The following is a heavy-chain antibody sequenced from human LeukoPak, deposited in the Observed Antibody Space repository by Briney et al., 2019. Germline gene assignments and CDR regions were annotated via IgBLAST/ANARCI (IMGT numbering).Heavy chain of an antibody. CDR3: VKSYYDILTGYSPLGGYFDY. D-gene: IGHD3-9*01. J-gene: IGHJ4*02. Sequence: GGSLRLSCSASGFTFSSYAMHWVRQALGKGLEYVSAISSNGGSTYYADSVKGRFTISRDNSKNTLYLQMSSLRAEDTAVYYCVKSYYDILTGYSPLGGYFDYWGQGTLVTVSS. V-gene: IGHV3-64D*06. CDR2: ISSNGGST. CDR1: GFTFSSYA.